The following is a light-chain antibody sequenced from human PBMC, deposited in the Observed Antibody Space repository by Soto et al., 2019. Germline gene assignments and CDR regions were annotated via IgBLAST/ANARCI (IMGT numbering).Light chain of an antibody. CDR2: DAS. V-gene: IGKV3-11*01. Sequence: EIVITQSPATLSLSPGERATLSCRASQSVGSYLAWYPHKPGQAPRLLISDASIRANGIPARFSGSGSETDLTLTISSLEPEDSAVYDCQQRSNWRSLTFGGGTKVDIK. CDR1: QSVGSY. CDR3: QQRSNWRSLT. J-gene: IGKJ4*01.